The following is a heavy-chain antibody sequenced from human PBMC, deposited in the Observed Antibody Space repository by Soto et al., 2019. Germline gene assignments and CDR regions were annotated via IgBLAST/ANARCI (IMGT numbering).Heavy chain of an antibody. CDR2: INTDGSIT. V-gene: IGHV3-74*01. CDR1: GFTFSSYW. CDR3: TRDSGGRDAY. J-gene: IGHJ4*02. Sequence: PXGSLRLSCSAAGFTFSSYWMHWVRQVPGKGLVWVSRINTDGSITSHADSVKGRFTISRDNAKNTLYLQMNSLRADDTAVYYCTRDSGGRDAYWGQGALVTVSS. D-gene: IGHD2-15*01.